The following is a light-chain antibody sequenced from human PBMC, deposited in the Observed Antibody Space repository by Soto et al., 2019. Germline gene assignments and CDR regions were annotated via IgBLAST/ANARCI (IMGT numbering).Light chain of an antibody. Sequence: DIQMTQSPSTLSASVGDRVTITCRASQSISSWLAWYQQKPGKAPKLLIYNASSLESGFPSRFSGSGSGTEFTLTISSLQPDDFATYYCQQYYSYWTFGQGTKVDIK. CDR1: QSISSW. CDR3: QQYYSYWT. J-gene: IGKJ1*01. V-gene: IGKV1-5*03. CDR2: NAS.